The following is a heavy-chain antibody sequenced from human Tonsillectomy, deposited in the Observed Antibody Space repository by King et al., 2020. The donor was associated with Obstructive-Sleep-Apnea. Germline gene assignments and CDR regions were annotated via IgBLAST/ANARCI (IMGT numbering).Heavy chain of an antibody. CDR1: GGSISSYY. Sequence: QVQLQESGPGLVKPSETLSLTCTVSGGSISSYYWNWIRQPPGKGLEWIGYIYYSGGTNYNPSLKSRVIISVDTSKNHVSLKLRSVTAADTAVHYCAGALYDSSGYYYVTWGQGTLVTVSS. V-gene: IGHV4-59*01. D-gene: IGHD3-22*01. J-gene: IGHJ4*02. CDR2: IYYSGGT. CDR3: AGALYDSSGYYYVT.